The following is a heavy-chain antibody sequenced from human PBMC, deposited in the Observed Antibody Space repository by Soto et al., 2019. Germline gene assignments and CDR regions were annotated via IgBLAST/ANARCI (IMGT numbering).Heavy chain of an antibody. V-gene: IGHV4-39*01. CDR1: GGSISSSSYY. CDR2: IYYSGST. Sequence: PSETLSLTCTVSGGSISSSSYYWGWIRQPPGKGLEWIGSIYYSGSTYYNPSLKSRVTISVDTSKNQFSPKLSSVTAADTAVYYCASLTYDFWSGTTQGWFDPWGQGTLVTVSS. J-gene: IGHJ5*02. CDR3: ASLTYDFWSGTTQGWFDP. D-gene: IGHD3-3*01.